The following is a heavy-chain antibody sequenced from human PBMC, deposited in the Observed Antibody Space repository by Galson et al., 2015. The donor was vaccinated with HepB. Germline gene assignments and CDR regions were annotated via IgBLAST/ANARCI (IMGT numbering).Heavy chain of an antibody. D-gene: IGHD3-22*01. Sequence: PVKVSCKASGYTFTGYYMHWVRQAPGQGLEWMGWMNPNTGGTNYAQKFQDRVTMTRDTSISTAYMALRGLRSDDTAVYYCARASSVTMIIVVTDFDSWGQGTLVTVSS. CDR3: ARASSVTMIIVVTDFDS. CDR2: MNPNTGGT. V-gene: IGHV1-2*02. J-gene: IGHJ4*02. CDR1: GYTFTGYY.